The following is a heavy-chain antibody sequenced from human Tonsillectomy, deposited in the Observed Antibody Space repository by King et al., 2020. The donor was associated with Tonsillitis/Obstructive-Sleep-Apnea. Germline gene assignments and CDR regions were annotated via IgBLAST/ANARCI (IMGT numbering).Heavy chain of an antibody. CDR3: ARFLPYDGSAYRRWFDP. V-gene: IGHV4-61*01. D-gene: IGHD3-22*01. Sequence: VQLQESGPGLVKPSETLSLTCTVSGGSVNSASYYWSWIRQPPGKGLEWIGYIFYSGSTNYNPSLNSRVTLSVDASKNQFSLNLSSVTAADTAVYYCARFLPYDGSAYRRWFDPWGQGTLVTVSS. J-gene: IGHJ5*02. CDR1: GGSVNSASYY. CDR2: IFYSGST.